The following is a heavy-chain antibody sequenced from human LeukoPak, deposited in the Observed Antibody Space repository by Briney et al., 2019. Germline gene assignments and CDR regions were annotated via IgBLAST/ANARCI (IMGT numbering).Heavy chain of an antibody. D-gene: IGHD1-26*01. CDR1: GDSISNSVW. CDR3: ARVRGSSGSYEYYHYMDV. J-gene: IGHJ6*03. CDR2: IYHRGGT. Sequence: SETLSLTCAVSGDSISNSVWWTWVRQPPGKGLEWIGHIYHRGGTNYNPSLKSRVTISIDKSKNQFSLKLSSVTAADTAVYYCARVRGSSGSYEYYHYMDVWGKGTTVTISS. V-gene: IGHV4-4*02.